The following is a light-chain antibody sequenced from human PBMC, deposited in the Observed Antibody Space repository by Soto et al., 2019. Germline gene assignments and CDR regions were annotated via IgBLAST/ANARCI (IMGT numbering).Light chain of an antibody. CDR3: QQYNNWPWT. V-gene: IGKV3-15*01. Sequence: EIVMTQSPDTLSVSPGERATLSCRASQSVSSNLAWYQQKPGQAPRLLIYGASTRATGIPARFSGSGSGTEFTLTISSLQSEDFAVYYCQQYNNWPWTCGKGTKGDIK. J-gene: IGKJ1*01. CDR1: QSVSSN. CDR2: GAS.